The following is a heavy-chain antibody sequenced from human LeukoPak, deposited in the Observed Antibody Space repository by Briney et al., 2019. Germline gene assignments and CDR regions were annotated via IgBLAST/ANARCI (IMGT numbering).Heavy chain of an antibody. J-gene: IGHJ4*02. CDR1: GGSISSYY. Sequence: SETLSLTCTVSGGSISSYYWSWIRQPPGKGLEWIGYIYYSGSTNYNPSLKSRVTISVDTSKNQFSLKLSSVTAADTAVYYCARTTAAGSHYFDYWGQGTLVTVFS. D-gene: IGHD6-13*01. V-gene: IGHV4-59*12. CDR3: ARTTAAGSHYFDY. CDR2: IYYSGST.